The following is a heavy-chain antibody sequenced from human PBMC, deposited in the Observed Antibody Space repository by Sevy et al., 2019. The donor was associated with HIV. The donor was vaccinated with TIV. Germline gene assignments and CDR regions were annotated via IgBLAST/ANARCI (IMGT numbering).Heavy chain of an antibody. D-gene: IGHD6-19*01. CDR1: GFTFSTAW. V-gene: IGHV3-15*05. CDR2: IKSKTDGGST. J-gene: IGHJ4*02. Sequence: GSLRLSCTASGFTFSTAWMSWVRQAPGKGLERIGRIKSKTDGGSTDYAAPVKGRFNISRDDSKHTVFVQMNSLTIEDTAVYYCATNTTGWYPSLDSWGQGTLVTVSS. CDR3: ATNTTGWYPSLDS.